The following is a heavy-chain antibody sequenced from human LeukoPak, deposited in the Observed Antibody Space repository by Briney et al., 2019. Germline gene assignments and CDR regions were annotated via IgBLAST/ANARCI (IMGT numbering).Heavy chain of an antibody. CDR2: ISSSSRHI. Sequence: GGSLRLSCGASGFTVSSNYMSWVRQAPGKGLEWVSSISSSSRHIYYADSVKGRFTIFRDDAKNSLFLQMDSLRVEDTAMYYCVRDFSTVTTAYLHHWGQGTLLTVSS. CDR1: GFTVSSNY. D-gene: IGHD4-17*01. CDR3: VRDFSTVTTAYLHH. J-gene: IGHJ1*01. V-gene: IGHV3-21*04.